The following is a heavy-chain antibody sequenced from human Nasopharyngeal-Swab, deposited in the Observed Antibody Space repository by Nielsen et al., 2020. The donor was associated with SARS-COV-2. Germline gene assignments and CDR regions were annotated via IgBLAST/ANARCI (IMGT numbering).Heavy chain of an antibody. CDR1: GYTFTSYG. D-gene: IGHD3-10*01. J-gene: IGHJ4*02. CDR2: ISAYNGNT. CDR3: ARGYGSGSYYLRNVGDY. Sequence: ASVKVSCKASGYTFTSYGISWVRQAPGQGLEWMGWISAYNGNTNYAQKLQGRVTMTTDTSTSTAYMELRSLRSDDTAVYYCARGYGSGSYYLRNVGDYWGQGTLVTVSS. V-gene: IGHV1-18*01.